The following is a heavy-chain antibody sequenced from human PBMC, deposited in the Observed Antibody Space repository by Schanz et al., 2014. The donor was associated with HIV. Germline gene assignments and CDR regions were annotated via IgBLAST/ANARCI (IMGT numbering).Heavy chain of an antibody. J-gene: IGHJ6*02. V-gene: IGHV3-9*01. CDR3: ANSGYCTNGICYTRGDGMDV. Sequence: EVQLVESGGGLVQPGRSLRLSCAASGFTFDDYAMHWVRQAPGKGLEWVSGITWNSGSKGYADSVKGRFTISRDNSKNTLYLQMNGLRAEDTAVYYCANSGYCTNGICYTRGDGMDVWGQGTTVTVSS. CDR2: ITWNSGSK. D-gene: IGHD2-8*01. CDR1: GFTFDDYA.